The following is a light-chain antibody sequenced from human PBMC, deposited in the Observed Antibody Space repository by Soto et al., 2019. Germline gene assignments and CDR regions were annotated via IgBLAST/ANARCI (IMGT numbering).Light chain of an antibody. CDR3: RSYTSSSTLEV. Sequence: QSVLTQPASVSGSPGQSIAISWTGTSSEVGGYNYVSWYQQHPGKAPKLMIYDVSNRPSGVSNRFSGSKSGNTASLTISGLQAQDEADYYCRSYTSSSTLEVFGTGTKLTVL. J-gene: IGLJ1*01. V-gene: IGLV2-14*01. CDR1: SSEVGGYNY. CDR2: DVS.